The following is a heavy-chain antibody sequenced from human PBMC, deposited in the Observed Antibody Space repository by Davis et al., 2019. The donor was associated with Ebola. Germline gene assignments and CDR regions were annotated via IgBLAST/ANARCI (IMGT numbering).Heavy chain of an antibody. Sequence: ASVKVSCKASGYTFTSYAMHWVRQAPGQRLEWMGWINAGNGNTKYSQKFQGRVTITRDTSASTAYMELSSLRSEDTAVYYCARAPTEVTTRNRDFDYWGQGTLVTVSS. J-gene: IGHJ4*02. V-gene: IGHV1-3*01. D-gene: IGHD4-17*01. CDR3: ARAPTEVTTRNRDFDY. CDR1: GYTFTSYA. CDR2: INAGNGNT.